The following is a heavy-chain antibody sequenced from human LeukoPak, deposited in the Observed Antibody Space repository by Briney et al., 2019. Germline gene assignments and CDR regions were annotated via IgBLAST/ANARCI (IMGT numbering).Heavy chain of an antibody. J-gene: IGHJ4*02. V-gene: IGHV3-23*01. CDR1: GFTFSSYA. CDR2: ISGSGGST. CDR3: ASQVVAARDPLDY. D-gene: IGHD2-15*01. Sequence: PGGSLRLSCAASGFTFSSYAMSWVRQAPGKGLEWVSAISGSGGSTYYADSVKGRFTISRDNSKNTLYLQMNSLRAEDTAVYYCASQVVAARDPLDYWGQGTLVTVSS.